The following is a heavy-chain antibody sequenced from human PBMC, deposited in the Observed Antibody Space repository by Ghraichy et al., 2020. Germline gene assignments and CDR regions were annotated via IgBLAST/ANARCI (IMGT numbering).Heavy chain of an antibody. CDR3: ARVTPNWFDP. V-gene: IGHV4-59*01. CDR1: GGSISSYY. CDR2: IYYSGST. J-gene: IGHJ5*02. Sequence: ESLNISCTVSGGSISSYYWSWIRQPPGKGLEWIGYIYYSGSTNYNPSLKSRVTISVDTSKNQFSLKLSSVTAADTAVYYCARVTPNWFDPWGQGTLVTVSS.